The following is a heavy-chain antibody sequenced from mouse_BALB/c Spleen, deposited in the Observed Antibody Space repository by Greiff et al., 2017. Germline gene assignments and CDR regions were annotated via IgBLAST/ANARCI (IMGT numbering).Heavy chain of an antibody. J-gene: IGHJ4*01. V-gene: IGHV6-6*02. CDR1: GFTFSNYW. CDR3: TRSYYDYDYAMDY. Sequence: DVKLVESGGGLVQPGGSMKLSCVASGFTFSNYWMNWVRQSPEKGLEWVAEIRLKSNNYATHYAESVKGRFTISRDDSKSSVYLQMNNLRAEDTGIYYCTRSYYDYDYAMDYWGQGTSVTVSS. D-gene: IGHD2-4*01. CDR2: IRLKSNNYAT.